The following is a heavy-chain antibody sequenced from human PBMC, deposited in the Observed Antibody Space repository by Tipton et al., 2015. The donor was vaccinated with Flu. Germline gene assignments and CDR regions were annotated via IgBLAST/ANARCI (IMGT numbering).Heavy chain of an antibody. CDR1: GFTFSTDG. D-gene: IGHD3-3*01. J-gene: IGHJ4*02. V-gene: IGHV3-23*01. CDR2: LRVSPGST. CDR3: AKEGQYDFWSGYSRAFDY. Sequence: SLRLSCAASGFTFSTDGMSWVRQAPGRGLEWVSGLRVSPGSTYYADSVKGRFTISRDTSKNTLYLQMNSLRAEDTAVYYCAKEGQYDFWSGYSRAFDYWGQGTLVTVSS.